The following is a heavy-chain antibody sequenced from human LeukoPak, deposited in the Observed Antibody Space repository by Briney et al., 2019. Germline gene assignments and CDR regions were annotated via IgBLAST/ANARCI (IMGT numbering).Heavy chain of an antibody. CDR2: IATYNGNK. Sequence: ASVKVSCKASGYTFTTYAISWVRQAPGQGLEWIGWIATYNGNKDYAQKFQDRATMTTDTSTTTAYLELRNLRSDDTAFYYCARGGDFWNGSPHWGRGPLVTVPS. CDR1: GYTFTTYA. V-gene: IGHV1-18*01. J-gene: IGHJ1*01. CDR3: ARGGDFWNGSPH. D-gene: IGHD3-3*01.